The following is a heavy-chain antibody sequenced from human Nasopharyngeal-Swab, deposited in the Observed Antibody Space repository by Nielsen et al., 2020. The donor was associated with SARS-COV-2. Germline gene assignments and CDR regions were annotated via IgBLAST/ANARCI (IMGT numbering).Heavy chain of an antibody. CDR1: GFTFDDYA. CDR2: ISWNSGSI. CDR3: AKDLSGTPRGNMDV. D-gene: IGHD3-10*01. V-gene: IGHV3-9*01. Sequence: SLKISCAASGFTFDDYAMHWVRQAPGKGLEWVSGISWNSGSIGHADSVKGRFTISRDNAKNSLYLQMNSLRAEDTALYYCAKDLSGTPRGNMDVWGKGTTVTVSS. J-gene: IGHJ6*03.